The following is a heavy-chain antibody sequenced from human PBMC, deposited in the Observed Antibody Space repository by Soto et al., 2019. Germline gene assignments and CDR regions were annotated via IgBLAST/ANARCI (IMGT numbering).Heavy chain of an antibody. D-gene: IGHD6-19*01. J-gene: IGHJ6*02. V-gene: IGHV4-59*01. CDR1: GGSISSYY. CDR2: IYYSGST. Sequence: QVQLQESGPGLVKPSETLSLTCTVSGGSISSYYWSWIRQPPGKGLEWIGYIYYSGSTNYNPSLKIRGTISVDTSKNQFSLKLSSVTAADTAVYYCARDRKWLGYGMDVWGQGTTVTVSS. CDR3: ARDRKWLGYGMDV.